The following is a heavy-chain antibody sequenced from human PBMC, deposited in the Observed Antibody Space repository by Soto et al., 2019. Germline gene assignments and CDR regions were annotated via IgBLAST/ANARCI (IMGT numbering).Heavy chain of an antibody. D-gene: IGHD3-10*01. Sequence: EVQLLESGGGLVQPGGSLRHSCGVSGFTFNDFEMNWVRQAPGKGLEWLAYIDGSGTTKKYADSVRGRFTISRDNPNNSLFLQMSSLSAADTAIYYCARGFGRFNYWGQGTLVSVSS. CDR1: GFTFNDFE. V-gene: IGHV3-48*03. CDR2: IDGSGTTK. J-gene: IGHJ4*02. CDR3: ARGFGRFNY.